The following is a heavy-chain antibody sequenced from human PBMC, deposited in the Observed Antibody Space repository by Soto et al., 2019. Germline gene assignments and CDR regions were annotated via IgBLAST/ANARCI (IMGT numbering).Heavy chain of an antibody. V-gene: IGHV4-4*07. CDR3: ASHILTGYSYYFDY. CDR1: GGSISSYY. CDR2: IYTSGST. D-gene: IGHD3-9*01. Sequence: QVQLQESGPGLVKPSETLSLTCTVSGGSISSYYWSWMRQPAGKGLEWIGRIYTSGSTNYNPSLKSRFTMSVDTSKNQFSLKLSSVTAADTAVYYCASHILTGYSYYFDYWGQGTLVTVSS. J-gene: IGHJ4*02.